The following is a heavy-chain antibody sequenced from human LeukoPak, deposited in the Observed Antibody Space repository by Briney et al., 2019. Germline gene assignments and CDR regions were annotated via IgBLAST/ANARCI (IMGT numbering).Heavy chain of an antibody. J-gene: IGHJ4*02. CDR1: GFTFSSYA. CDR2: ISYDGSNK. Sequence: PGGSLRLSCAASGFTFSSYAMHWVRQAPGKGLEWVAVISYDGSNKYYADSVKGRFTISRDNSKNTLYLQMSSLRAEDTAVYYCARGHYGLDYWGQGTLVTVCS. D-gene: IGHD4-17*01. V-gene: IGHV3-30-3*01. CDR3: ARGHYGLDY.